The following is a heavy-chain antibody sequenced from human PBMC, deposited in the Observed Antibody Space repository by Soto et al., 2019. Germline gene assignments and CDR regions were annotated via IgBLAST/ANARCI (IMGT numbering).Heavy chain of an antibody. CDR3: AKDLARFVVVPSAKAY. D-gene: IGHD2-2*01. CDR2: ISYSGGVT. CDR1: GFTFSNYA. V-gene: IGHV3-23*01. Sequence: GGSLRLSCAASGFTFSNYAMSWVRQAPGKGLEWVSVISYSGGVTYDADAVKGRFTISRDNAKNTLYLQMNSLRAEDTAIYYCAKDLARFVVVPSAKAYWGLGTLVTVSP. J-gene: IGHJ4*01.